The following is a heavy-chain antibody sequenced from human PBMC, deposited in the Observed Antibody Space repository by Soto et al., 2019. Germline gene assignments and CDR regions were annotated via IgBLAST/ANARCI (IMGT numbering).Heavy chain of an antibody. V-gene: IGHV3-23*01. CDR1: GFTFSSYA. D-gene: IGHD2-15*01. Sequence: GGSLRLSCAASGFTFSSYAMSWVRQAPGKGLEWVSAISGSGGSTYYADSVKGRFTISRDNSKNTLYLQMNSLRAEDTAVYHCAKDLAGYVADNRYYWGQGTLVTVSS. CDR3: AKDLAGYVADNRYY. J-gene: IGHJ4*02. CDR2: ISGSGGST.